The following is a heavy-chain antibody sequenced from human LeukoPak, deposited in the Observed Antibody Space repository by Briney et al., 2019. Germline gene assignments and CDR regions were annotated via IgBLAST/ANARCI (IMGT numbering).Heavy chain of an antibody. CDR3: ARATATVSRHFDY. V-gene: IGHV4-59*08. J-gene: IGHJ4*02. Sequence: SETLSLTCTVSGGSIRSYYWSWIRQPPGKGLEWIGYIYYSGSTNYNPSLKSRVTISIDTSKNQFSLQLSSVTAADTAVYYCARATATVSRHFDYWGQGTLVTVSS. CDR1: GGSIRSYY. CDR2: IYYSGST. D-gene: IGHD4-11*01.